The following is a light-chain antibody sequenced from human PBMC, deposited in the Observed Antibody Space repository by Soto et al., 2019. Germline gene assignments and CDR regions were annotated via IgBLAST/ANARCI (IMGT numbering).Light chain of an antibody. CDR2: GIS. Sequence: ETVLTQSPGALSLSPGERATLSCRASQSVSASQLAWYQQKPGQAPRLLIYGISTRATGIPDRFSGSGSGTDFTLTISRLEPEDFAMYYCLHHGSSLWTFGQGTKVDIK. V-gene: IGKV3-20*01. J-gene: IGKJ1*01. CDR1: QSVSASQ. CDR3: LHHGSSLWT.